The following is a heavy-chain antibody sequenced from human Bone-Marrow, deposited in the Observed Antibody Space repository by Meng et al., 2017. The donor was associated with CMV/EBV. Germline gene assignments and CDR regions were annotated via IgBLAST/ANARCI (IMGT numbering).Heavy chain of an antibody. CDR2: INHSGST. J-gene: IGHJ6*02. CDR1: GESFSGYH. D-gene: IGHD2-2*02. Sequence: SETLSLTCAVYGESFSGYHWRWIRQPPGKGLEWIGEINHSGSTNYNPSLKSRVTISVDTSKNQFSLKLTSVTAADTAVYYCARGHCRSTSCYTSYYYGMDVWGQGTTVTVSS. CDR3: ARGHCRSTSCYTSYYYGMDV. V-gene: IGHV4-34*01.